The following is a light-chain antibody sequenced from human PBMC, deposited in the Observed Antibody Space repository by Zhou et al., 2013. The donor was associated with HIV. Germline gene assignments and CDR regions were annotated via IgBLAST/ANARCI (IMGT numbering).Light chain of an antibody. CDR1: QNISNY. V-gene: IGKV1-39*01. CDR2: AAS. CDR3: QQSYSTPPT. J-gene: IGKJ1*01. Sequence: DIQMTQSPSSLSASVGDRVTITCRASQNISNYLNWYQQKPGKAPKFLIYAASSLQSGVPSRFSGSGSGTDFTLTISSLQPEDFATYYCQQSYSTPPTFGQGTKVDIK.